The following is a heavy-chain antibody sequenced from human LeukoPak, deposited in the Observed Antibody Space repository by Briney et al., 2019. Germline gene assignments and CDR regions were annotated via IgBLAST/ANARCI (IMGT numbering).Heavy chain of an antibody. Sequence: GGSLRLSRSASGFDFSIYTMYWVRQTPGKGPEYVSTISGSGNGGSRYYADSVKGRFTISRDNSKNTLFLQMNSLRAEDTALYYCAKGGGLFAYYFDYWGQGTLVTVSS. D-gene: IGHD2-21*01. CDR1: GFDFSIYT. V-gene: IGHV3-64*04. CDR3: AKGGGLFAYYFDY. CDR2: ISGSGNGGSR. J-gene: IGHJ4*02.